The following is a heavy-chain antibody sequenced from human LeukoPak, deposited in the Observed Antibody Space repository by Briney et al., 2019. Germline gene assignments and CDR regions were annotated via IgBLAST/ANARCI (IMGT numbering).Heavy chain of an antibody. CDR1: GGTFSSYA. V-gene: IGHV1-69*06. CDR3: ARDPGDCSSTSCDY. J-gene: IGHJ4*02. CDR2: TIPIFGTA. D-gene: IGHD2-2*01. Sequence: SVKVSCKASGGTFSSYAISWVRQAPGQGLEWMGGTIPIFGTANYAQKFQGRVTITADKSTSTAYMELSSLRSEDTAVYYCARDPGDCSSTSCDYWGQGTLVTVSS.